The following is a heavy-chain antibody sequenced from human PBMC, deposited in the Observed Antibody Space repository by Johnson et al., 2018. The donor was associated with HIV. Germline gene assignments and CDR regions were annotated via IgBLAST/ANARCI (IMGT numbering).Heavy chain of an antibody. Sequence: QVQLVESGGGVVQPGRSLRLSCAASGFTFSSYGMHWVRQAPGKGLEWVAVISYDGSNKYYADSVKGRFTISRDNSKNTLYLQMNSLRAEDTAVYYCAKGDYYESRAAFDIWGQGTMVTVSS. CDR1: GFTFSSYG. D-gene: IGHD3-22*01. J-gene: IGHJ3*02. V-gene: IGHV3-30*18. CDR3: AKGDYYESRAAFDI. CDR2: ISYDGSNK.